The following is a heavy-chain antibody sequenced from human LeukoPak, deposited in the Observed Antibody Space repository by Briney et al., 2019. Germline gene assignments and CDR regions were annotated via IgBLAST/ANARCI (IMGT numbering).Heavy chain of an antibody. CDR3: ASDDCSGGSCYATIPLY. Sequence: ASVKVSCKASGYTFTGYYMHWVRQAPGQGLEWMGWINPNSGGTNYAQKFQGGVTMTRDTSISTAYMELSRLRSDDTAVYYCASDDCSGGSCYATIPLYWGQGTLVTVSS. CDR2: INPNSGGT. D-gene: IGHD2-15*01. V-gene: IGHV1-2*02. J-gene: IGHJ4*02. CDR1: GYTFTGYY.